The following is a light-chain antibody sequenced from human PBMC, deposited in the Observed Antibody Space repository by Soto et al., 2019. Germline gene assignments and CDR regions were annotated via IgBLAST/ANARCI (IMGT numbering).Light chain of an antibody. Sequence: EIVLTQSPATLSLSPGARAPLSCRASQSVSTYLAWYQQKPGQAPRLLISDASNRATGIPVRFSGSGSGTDFALTISSLEAEDSAVYYCQQRSNWPSITFGQGTRLEIK. CDR2: DAS. V-gene: IGKV3-11*01. CDR1: QSVSTY. J-gene: IGKJ5*01. CDR3: QQRSNWPSIT.